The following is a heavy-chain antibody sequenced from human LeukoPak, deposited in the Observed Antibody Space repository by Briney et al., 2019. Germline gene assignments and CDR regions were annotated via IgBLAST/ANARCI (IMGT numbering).Heavy chain of an antibody. CDR3: ARDLFIQYYNYMDV. D-gene: IGHD3-16*02. CDR2: ISSSSTTI. CDR1: RFIFSSYD. V-gene: IGHV3-48*01. Sequence: GGSLRLSCAASRFIFSSYDMHWVRQAPGKGLEWVSYISSSSTTIYYADSVKGRFTISRDNAMNSLYLQMNSLRAEDTAVYYCARDLFIQYYNYMDVWGKGTTVTVSS. J-gene: IGHJ6*03.